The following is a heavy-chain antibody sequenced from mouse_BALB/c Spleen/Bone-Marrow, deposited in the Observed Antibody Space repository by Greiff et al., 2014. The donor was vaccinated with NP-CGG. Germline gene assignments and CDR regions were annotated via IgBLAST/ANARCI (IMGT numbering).Heavy chain of an antibody. Sequence: EVLLVQSGGGLVKSGGSLKLSCAASGFTFNSYGMSWVRQTPGKGLEWVANISGGGSYTFYPDSVKGRFTISRDNIKNNLYLQLSSLRSDDTALYYCARHNYNDQTEYAMVYWGQGTLVTVS. V-gene: IGHV5-9-2*01. J-gene: IGHJ4*01. D-gene: IGHD2-4*01. CDR2: ISGGGSYT. CDR1: GFTFNSYG. CDR3: ARHNYNDQTEYAMVY.